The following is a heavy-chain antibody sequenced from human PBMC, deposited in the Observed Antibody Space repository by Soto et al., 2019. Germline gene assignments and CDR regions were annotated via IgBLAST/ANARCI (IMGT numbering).Heavy chain of an antibody. CDR1: GFTFRNYG. V-gene: IGHV3-33*01. Sequence: ESGGGLVQPGRSLRLSCAASGFTFRNYGMHWVRQAPGKGLEWVAVIWYDGSNKYYADSVKGRFTISRDNSKNTLHLQMNSLRAEDTAVYYCTRDVSSRYFDLWGRGSLVTVSS. J-gene: IGHJ2*01. CDR3: TRDVSSRYFDL. CDR2: IWYDGSNK.